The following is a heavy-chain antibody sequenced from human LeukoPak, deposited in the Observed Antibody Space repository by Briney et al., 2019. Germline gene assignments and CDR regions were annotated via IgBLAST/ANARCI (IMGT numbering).Heavy chain of an antibody. V-gene: IGHV3-23*01. Sequence: GGSLRLSCAASGFTFSSYAMSWVRQAPGKGLEWVSGISGSGVSTYYADSVKGRFTISRDNSKNALYLQMNSLRAEDTAVYYCATTLLRASTYMDVWGKGTTVTVSS. CDR2: ISGSGVST. D-gene: IGHD1-1*01. CDR1: GFTFSSYA. J-gene: IGHJ6*03. CDR3: ATTLLRASTYMDV.